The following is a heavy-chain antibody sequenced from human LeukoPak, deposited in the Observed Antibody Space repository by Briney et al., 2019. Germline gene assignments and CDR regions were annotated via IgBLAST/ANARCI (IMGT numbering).Heavy chain of an antibody. CDR3: ATARYCSSTSCYIPGYFQH. CDR2: FDPEDGET. Sequence: ASVKVSCKVSGYTLTELSMHWVRQAPGKGLEWMGGFDPEDGETIYAQKFQGRVTMTKDTSTDTAYMELSSLRSEDTAVYYCATARYCSSTSCYIPGYFQHWGQGTLVTVSS. CDR1: GYTLTELS. J-gene: IGHJ1*01. V-gene: IGHV1-24*01. D-gene: IGHD2-2*02.